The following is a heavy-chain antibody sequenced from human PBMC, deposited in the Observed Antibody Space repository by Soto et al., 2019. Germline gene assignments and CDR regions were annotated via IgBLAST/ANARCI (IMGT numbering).Heavy chain of an antibody. CDR1: GGTFSSYA. J-gene: IGHJ6*02. Sequence: QVQLVQSGAEVKKPGSSVKVSCKASGGTFSSYAISWVRQAPGQGLEWMGGIIPIFGTANYAQKFQGRVTIAAEESTSTGYMELSSLRSEDKAVYYCAGDAQPYYDSSGYFCYYYGMDGWGQGTTVTVSS. D-gene: IGHD3-22*01. V-gene: IGHV1-69*01. CDR2: IIPIFGTA. CDR3: AGDAQPYYDSSGYFCYYYGMDG.